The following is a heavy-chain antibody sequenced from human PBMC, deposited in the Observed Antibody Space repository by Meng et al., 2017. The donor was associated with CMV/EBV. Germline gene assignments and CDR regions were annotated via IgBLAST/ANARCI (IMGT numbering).Heavy chain of an antibody. V-gene: IGHV1-69*10. J-gene: IGHJ6*02. CDR3: ASHHDSSIYYYYYGMDV. Sequence: SVKVSCKASGGTFSSYAISWVRQAPGQGLEWMGGIIPIFGIANYAQKFQGRVTITADKSTSTAYMELSSLRSEDTAVYYCASHHDSSIYYYYYGMDVWGQGTTVTVSS. CDR1: GGTFSSYA. CDR2: IIPIFGIA. D-gene: IGHD3-22*01.